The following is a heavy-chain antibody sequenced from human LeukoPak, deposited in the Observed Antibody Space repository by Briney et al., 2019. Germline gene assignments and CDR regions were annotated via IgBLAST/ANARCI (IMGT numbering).Heavy chain of an antibody. Sequence: GASVKVSCKASGYTFTGYYMHWVRQAPGQGLEWMGWINPNSGGTNYAQKFQGRVTMTRDTSISTAYMELSRLRSDDTAVYYCARGGGYCSGGSCYSFPRSPYYYYYYMDVWGKGTTVTISS. J-gene: IGHJ6*03. V-gene: IGHV1-2*02. CDR2: INPNSGGT. CDR3: ARGGGYCSGGSCYSFPRSPYYYYYYMDV. CDR1: GYTFTGYY. D-gene: IGHD2-15*01.